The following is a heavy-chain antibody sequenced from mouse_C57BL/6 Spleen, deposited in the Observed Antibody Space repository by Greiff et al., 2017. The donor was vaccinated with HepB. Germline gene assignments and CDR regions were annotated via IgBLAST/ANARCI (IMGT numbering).Heavy chain of an antibody. CDR2: INPSTGGT. CDR3: AELAWFAY. J-gene: IGHJ3*01. V-gene: IGHV1-42*01. D-gene: IGHD4-1*01. Sequence: SGPELVKPGASVKISCKASGYSFTGYYMNWVKQSPEKSLEWIGEINPSTGGTTYNQKFKAKATLTVDKSSSTAYMQLKSLTSEDSAVYYCAELAWFAYWGQGTLVTVSA. CDR1: GYSFTGYY.